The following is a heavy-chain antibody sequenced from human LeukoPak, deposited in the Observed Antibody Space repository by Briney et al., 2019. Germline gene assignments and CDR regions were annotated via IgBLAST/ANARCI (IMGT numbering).Heavy chain of an antibody. CDR1: GFTFSFYS. CDR2: ISSSSSAI. J-gene: IGHJ4*02. V-gene: IGHV3-48*02. CDR3: ARDSRAIDY. Sequence: GGSLRLSCAASGFTFSFYSMNWVRQAPGKGLEWISYISSSSSAIYYADSMKGRFTISRDNAKNSLYLEMNSLRDEDSGVYYCARDSRAIDYWGQGTLVTVSS.